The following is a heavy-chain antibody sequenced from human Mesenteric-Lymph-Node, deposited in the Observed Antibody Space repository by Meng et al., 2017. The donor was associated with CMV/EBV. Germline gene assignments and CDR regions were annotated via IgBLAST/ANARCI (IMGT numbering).Heavy chain of an antibody. V-gene: IGHV3-30*02. CDR3: AKDLPPGRYYDFWSGYLWDWFDP. Sequence: GESLKISCAASGFTFSSYWMSWVRQAPGKGLEWVAFIRYDGSNKYYADSVKGRFTISRDNSKNTLYLQMNSLRAEDTAVYYCAKDLPPGRYYDFWSGYLWDWFDPWGQGTLVTVSS. CDR2: IRYDGSNK. D-gene: IGHD3-3*01. CDR1: GFTFSSYW. J-gene: IGHJ5*02.